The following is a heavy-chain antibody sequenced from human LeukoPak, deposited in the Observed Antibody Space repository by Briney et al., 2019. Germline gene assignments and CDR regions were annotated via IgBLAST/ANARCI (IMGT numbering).Heavy chain of an antibody. CDR3: ARDQGIYNHRIIDS. J-gene: IGHJ4*02. D-gene: IGHD5-12*01. V-gene: IGHV1-18*01. Sequence: ASVTVSCKASGYTFISYGISWVRQAPGQGLEWMGWISAYNGNTNFAQEFQGRATMTTDTSTSTASMELRSLRSDDTAVYYCARDQGIYNHRIIDSWGQGTLVTVSS. CDR2: ISAYNGNT. CDR1: GYTFISYG.